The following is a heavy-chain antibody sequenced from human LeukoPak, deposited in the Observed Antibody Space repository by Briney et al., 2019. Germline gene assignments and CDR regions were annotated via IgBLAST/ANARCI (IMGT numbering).Heavy chain of an antibody. CDR1: GGSISSYY. CDR3: ASSYGDYYFDY. Sequence: SETLSLTCTVSGGSISSYYWSWIRQSPGKGLEWIGYIYYSGSTNYNPSLKSRVTISVDTSKNQFSLKLSSVTAADTAVYYCASSYGDYYFDYWGQGTLVTVSS. D-gene: IGHD4-17*01. V-gene: IGHV4-59*01. CDR2: IYYSGST. J-gene: IGHJ4*02.